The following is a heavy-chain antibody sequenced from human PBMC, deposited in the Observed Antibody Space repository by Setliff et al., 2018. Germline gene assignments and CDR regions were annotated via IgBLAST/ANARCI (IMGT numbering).Heavy chain of an antibody. CDR3: ASIDWGVDFFHTDV. J-gene: IGHJ6*03. V-gene: IGHV3-74*01. Sequence: GESLKISCVASGFTFSRYWMYWVRQVPGKGLVWVSRINPDGSITNYAYSVRGRFTISRDNAKNTLYLQMNSLRAEDTAVYFCASIDWGVDFFHTDVWGKGTSVTVSS. CDR1: GFTFSRYW. D-gene: IGHD7-27*01. CDR2: INPDGSIT.